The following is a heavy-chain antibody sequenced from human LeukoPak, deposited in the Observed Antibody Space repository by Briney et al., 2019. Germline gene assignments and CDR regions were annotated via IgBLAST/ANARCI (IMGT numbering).Heavy chain of an antibody. D-gene: IGHD1-7*01. J-gene: IGHJ3*02. CDR1: GYSISSGYY. CDR3: AREGGTTGFDAFDI. V-gene: IGHV4-38-2*02. Sequence: SETLSLTCTVSGYSISSGYYWGWIRQPPGKGLEWIGSIYHSGSTYYNPSLKSRVTISVDTSKNQFSLKLSSVTAADTAVYYCAREGGTTGFDAFDIWGQGTMVTVSS. CDR2: IYHSGST.